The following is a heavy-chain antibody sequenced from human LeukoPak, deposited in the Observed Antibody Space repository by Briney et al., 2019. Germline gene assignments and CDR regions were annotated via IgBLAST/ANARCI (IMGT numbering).Heavy chain of an antibody. V-gene: IGHV3-23*01. CDR3: ATYRRVLLPLES. D-gene: IGHD2-8*02. CDR1: GFTFSTFA. Sequence: PAGGSLRLSCVASGFTFSTFAMMWARQPPGKGLEWVSSIFHSGGEIHYADSVRGRFTISRDTSKSTLSLQMNSLRVEDTAIYYCATYRRVLLPLESWGQGTLVTVSS. J-gene: IGHJ4*02. CDR2: IFHSGGEI.